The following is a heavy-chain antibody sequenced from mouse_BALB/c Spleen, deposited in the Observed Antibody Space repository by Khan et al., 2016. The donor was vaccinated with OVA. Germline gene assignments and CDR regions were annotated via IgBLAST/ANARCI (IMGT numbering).Heavy chain of an antibody. CDR1: GYSFTDFA. CDR3: ARGSGNSRFAY. J-gene: IGHJ3*01. D-gene: IGHD1-3*01. V-gene: IGHV1S137*01. CDR2: ISTYYGDA. Sequence: QVQLQQSGAELVRPGVSVRISCKGSGYSFTDFAMHWVKQSHAKSLEWIGVISTYYGDADYTQKFRGKATMTVDTSSSTAYMELARLTSEDSAIYYCARGSGNSRFAYWGQGTLVTVSA.